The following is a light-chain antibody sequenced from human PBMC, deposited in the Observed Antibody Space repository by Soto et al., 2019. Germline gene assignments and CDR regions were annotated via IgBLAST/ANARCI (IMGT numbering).Light chain of an antibody. CDR3: QQYGSAPFT. CDR1: QSISDT. Sequence: ETVSTQSPFTVSVSPGGRATLSCRASQSISDTLAWYQQKPGQAPRLLIHGASTRAPGFPARFSGSGSGTDFTLTISSLQSEDFAVYYCQQYGSAPFTFGGGTKV. J-gene: IGKJ4*01. CDR2: GAS. V-gene: IGKV3-15*01.